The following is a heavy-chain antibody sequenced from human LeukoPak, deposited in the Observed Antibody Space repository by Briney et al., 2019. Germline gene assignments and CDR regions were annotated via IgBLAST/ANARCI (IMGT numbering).Heavy chain of an antibody. CDR3: ARHVYFDFWSGYYPRDPFDI. CDR1: GASVSSNSYY. D-gene: IGHD3-3*01. J-gene: IGHJ3*02. CDR2: INYSGSS. Sequence: SETLSLTCTVSGASVSSNSYYLGWIRQPPGKGLEWIGTINYSGSSYYTPSLMSRVTVSVDTSKTQFSLKLSSVTAAVTAVYYCARHVYFDFWSGYYPRDPFDIWGQGTVVAVSS. V-gene: IGHV4-39*01.